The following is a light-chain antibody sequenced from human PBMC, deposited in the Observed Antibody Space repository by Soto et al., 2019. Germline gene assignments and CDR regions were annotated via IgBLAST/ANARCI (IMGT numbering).Light chain of an antibody. CDR1: QSVSNDY. CDR3: QQYGSSGT. J-gene: IGKJ1*01. CDR2: GAS. V-gene: IGKV3-20*01. Sequence: EIMLSQSPGALSLYPGERATLSCRASQSVSNDYLAWYQQKPGQAPRLLIYGASNRATGIPDRFSGSGSGTDFTLTISRPEPEDFAVYYCQQYGSSGTFGQGTNVDI.